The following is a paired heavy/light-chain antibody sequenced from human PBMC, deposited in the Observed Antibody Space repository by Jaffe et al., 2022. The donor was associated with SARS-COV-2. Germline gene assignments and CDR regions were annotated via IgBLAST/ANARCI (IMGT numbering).Light chain of an antibody. CDR2: AVT. V-gene: IGLV2-14*03. CDR3: SSYTSSSTWV. Sequence: QSALTQPASVSGSPGQSITISCTGTSSDVGGYDYVSWYQHHPGKAPKLMIYAVTNRPSGISNRFSGSRSGNMASLTISGLQAEDEADYYCSSYTSSSTWVFGGGTRLTVL. J-gene: IGLJ3*02. CDR1: SSDVGGYDY.
Heavy chain of an antibody. D-gene: IGHD3-10*01. CDR3: ASAVSESSVVRGRGVIVQAFDI. Sequence: QVQLQESGPGLVKPSETLSLTCTVSGGSVSSGGYYWSWVRQTPGKGLEWIGYIFYSGSTNYNPSLKSRVTISLDTPKSQFSLRLTSVTAADTAVYYCASAVSESSVVRGRGVIVQAFDIWGQGTMVTVSS. V-gene: IGHV4-61*08. CDR1: GGSVSSGGYY. J-gene: IGHJ3*02. CDR2: IFYSGST.